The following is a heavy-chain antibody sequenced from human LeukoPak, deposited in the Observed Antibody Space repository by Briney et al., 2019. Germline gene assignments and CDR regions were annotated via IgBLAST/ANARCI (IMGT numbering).Heavy chain of an antibody. Sequence: SETLSLTCTVPGGSISTYYWSWIRQPPGKGLEWIGYIYYSGSTNYNPSLKSRVTISVDTSKKQFSLKLSSVTAADTAVYYCAREYYYDSSGYYPPHAFDIWGQGQWSPSLQ. J-gene: IGHJ3*02. D-gene: IGHD3-22*01. CDR1: GGSISTYY. CDR3: AREYYYDSSGYYPPHAFDI. CDR2: IYYSGST. V-gene: IGHV4-59*01.